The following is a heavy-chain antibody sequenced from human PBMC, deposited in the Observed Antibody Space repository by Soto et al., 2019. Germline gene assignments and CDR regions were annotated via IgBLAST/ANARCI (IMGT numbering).Heavy chain of an antibody. Sequence: XESLRLSCAASGFTFSSYAMSWVRQAPGKGLEWVSAISGSGGSTYYADSVKGRFTISRDNSENTLYLQMNSLRAEDTAVYYCARGGSYDAFDIWGQGTMVTVSS. CDR2: ISGSGGST. D-gene: IGHD1-26*01. CDR1: GFTFSSYA. V-gene: IGHV3-23*01. J-gene: IGHJ3*02. CDR3: ARGGSYDAFDI.